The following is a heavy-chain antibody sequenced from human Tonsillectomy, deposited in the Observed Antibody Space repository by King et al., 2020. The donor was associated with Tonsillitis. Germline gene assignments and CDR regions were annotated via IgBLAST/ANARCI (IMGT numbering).Heavy chain of an antibody. J-gene: IGHJ5*02. Sequence: VQLVESGGGLVKPGGSLRLSCAASGFTFSDYYMSWIRQAPGKGLEWVSYISSSSSYTNYADSVKGRFTISRDNAKNSLYLQMNSLRAEDTAVYYCARKGVGAHNWFDPWGQGTLVTVPS. CDR3: ARKGVGAHNWFDP. CDR1: GFTFSDYY. CDR2: ISSSSSYT. V-gene: IGHV3-11*05. D-gene: IGHD1-26*01.